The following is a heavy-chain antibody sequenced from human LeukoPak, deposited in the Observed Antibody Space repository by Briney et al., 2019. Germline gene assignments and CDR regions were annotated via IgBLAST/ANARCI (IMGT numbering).Heavy chain of an antibody. J-gene: IGHJ3*02. D-gene: IGHD2-15*01. CDR1: GFTFSSYE. CDR2: IYYSGST. V-gene: IGHV4-59*12. CDR3: ARAGCSGGSCYGSRGAFDI. Sequence: PGGSLRLSCAASGFTFSSYEMNWVRQPPGKGLEWIGNIYYSGSTYYNPSLKSRVTISVDTSKNQFSLRLTSVTAADMAVYYCARAGCSGGSCYGSRGAFDIWGQGTMVTVSS.